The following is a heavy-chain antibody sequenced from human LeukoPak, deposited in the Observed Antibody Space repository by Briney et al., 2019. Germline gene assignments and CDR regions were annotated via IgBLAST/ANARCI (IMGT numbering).Heavy chain of an antibody. V-gene: IGHV3-23*01. Sequence: PGGSLRLSCAASGFTFSSHAMSWVRQAPGKGLEWVSAISTSGGSTYYADSVKGRFTISRDNSKNTLYLQMNSLRAEDTAVYYCARDATIFGVVIMLDYWGQGTLVTVSS. CDR3: ARDATIFGVVIMLDY. CDR1: GFTFSSHA. CDR2: ISTSGGST. J-gene: IGHJ4*02. D-gene: IGHD3-3*01.